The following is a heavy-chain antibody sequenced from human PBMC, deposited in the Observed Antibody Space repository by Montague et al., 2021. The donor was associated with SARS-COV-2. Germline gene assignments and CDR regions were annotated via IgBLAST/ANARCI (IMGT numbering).Heavy chain of an antibody. Sequence: VKPTQTLTLTCTFSGFSLSTSGMCVSWIRQPPGKALEWLALIDLDYDKYYSTSLKTRLTISKDTSKNQVVLTMTNMDPVDTATFYCARIPTAGTPMGNDYYYGMDVRGQGTTVTVSS. D-gene: IGHD5-18*01. V-gene: IGHV2-70*01. J-gene: IGHJ6*02. CDR2: IDLDYDK. CDR3: ARIPTAGTPMGNDYYYGMDV. CDR1: GFSLSTSGMC.